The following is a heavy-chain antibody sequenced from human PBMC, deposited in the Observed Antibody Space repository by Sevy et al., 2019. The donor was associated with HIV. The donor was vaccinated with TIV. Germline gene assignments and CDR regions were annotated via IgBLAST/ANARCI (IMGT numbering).Heavy chain of an antibody. V-gene: IGHV3-23*01. D-gene: IGHD2-15*01. CDR3: AKGDRTFYGLDV. CDR2: ISGSGGST. CDR1: GFTFSTYA. J-gene: IGHJ6*02. Sequence: GGSLRLSCAASGFTFSTYAMSWVRQAPGKGLEWVSGISGSGGSTYYADSLKGRFTIFRDNSKNTLSLQMNNLRAEDTAVYYCAKGDRTFYGLDVWGQGTTVTVSS.